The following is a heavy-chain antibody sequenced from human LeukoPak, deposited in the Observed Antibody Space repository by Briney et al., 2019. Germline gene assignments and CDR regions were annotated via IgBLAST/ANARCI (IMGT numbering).Heavy chain of an antibody. CDR3: ARNYLGYCSGGSCQAEYYFDY. CDR1: GFTFSSYG. Sequence: GGSLRLSCAASGFTFSSYGMHWARQAPGKGLEWVAVIWYDGSNKYYADSVKGRFTISRDNSKNTLYLQMNSLRAEDTAVYYCARNYLGYCSGGSCQAEYYFDYWGQGTLVTVSS. CDR2: IWYDGSNK. J-gene: IGHJ4*02. V-gene: IGHV3-33*08. D-gene: IGHD2-15*01.